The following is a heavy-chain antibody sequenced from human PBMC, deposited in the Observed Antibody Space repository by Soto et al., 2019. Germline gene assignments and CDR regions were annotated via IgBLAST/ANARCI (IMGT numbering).Heavy chain of an antibody. D-gene: IGHD3-10*01. CDR2: INPNSGGT. V-gene: IGHV1-2*02. CDR3: ATAPRRFGEFLDY. CDR1: GYTFTGYY. J-gene: IGHJ4*02. Sequence: ASVKVSCKASGYTFTGYYMHWVRQAPGQGLEWMGWINPNSGGTNYAQKFQGRVTMTRDTSISTAYMELSRLRSDDTAVYYCATAPRRFGEFLDYWGQGTLVTVSS.